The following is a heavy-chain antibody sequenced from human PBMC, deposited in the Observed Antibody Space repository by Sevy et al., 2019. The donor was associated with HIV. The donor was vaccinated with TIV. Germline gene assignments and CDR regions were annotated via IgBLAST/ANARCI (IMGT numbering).Heavy chain of an antibody. CDR3: ARGQLPKDYNWFDP. CDR1: GYTFTFYG. J-gene: IGHJ5*02. CDR2: IDTNNGNT. V-gene: IGHV1-18*04. D-gene: IGHD1-1*01. Sequence: GESLKISCKASGYTFTFYGVTWVRQAPGQGLEWIGWIDTNNGNTKDGLNFQDRVTMTTDASTSTAYLEVRSLRPDDTAIYYCARGQLPKDYNWFDPWGQGTQVTVSS.